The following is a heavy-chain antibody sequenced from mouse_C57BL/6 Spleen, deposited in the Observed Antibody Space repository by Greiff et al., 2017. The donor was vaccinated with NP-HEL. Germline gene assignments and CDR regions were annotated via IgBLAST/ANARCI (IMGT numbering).Heavy chain of an antibody. D-gene: IGHD3-2*02. Sequence: EVQLQQSGPELVKPGASVKISCKASGYTFTDYYMNWVKQSHGKSLEWIGDINPNNGGTSYNQKFKGKATLTVDKSSSTVYMELRSLTSEDSAVYYCARVGTAQATWFAYWGQGTLVTVSA. CDR2: INPNNGGT. V-gene: IGHV1-26*01. CDR1: GYTFTDYY. CDR3: ARVGTAQATWFAY. J-gene: IGHJ3*01.